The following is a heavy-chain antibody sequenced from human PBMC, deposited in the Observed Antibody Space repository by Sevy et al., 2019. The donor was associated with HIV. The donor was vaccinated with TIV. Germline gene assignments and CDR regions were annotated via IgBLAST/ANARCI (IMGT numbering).Heavy chain of an antibody. CDR2: VHTSGDT. D-gene: IGHD3-10*01. V-gene: IGHV4-61*02. CDR1: GASINSGNYY. Sequence: SETLSLTCTVSGASINSGNYYWSWIRQPAGKGLEWLGRVHTSGDTNSNPSLKSRATISMDTSKNQFSLKLSSVTAADTAVYYCARERVGLDVVRGVRQWFYPWGQGTLVTVSS. CDR3: ARERVGLDVVRGVRQWFYP. J-gene: IGHJ5*02.